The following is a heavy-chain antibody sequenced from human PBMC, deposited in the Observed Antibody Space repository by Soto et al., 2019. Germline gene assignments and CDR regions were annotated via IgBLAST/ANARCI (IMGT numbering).Heavy chain of an antibody. CDR1: GFTFGGYA. D-gene: IGHD3-10*01. V-gene: IGHV3-49*04. J-gene: IGHJ3*01. Sequence: GGSLRLSCTASGFTFGGYAMSWVRQAPGKGLEWVGFIRSKGSGGTSEYAASVKGRFTFSRDDSKSIAYLQMNSLKIEDTAVYYCTRDQPITPWGQGTMVTVSS. CDR3: TRDQPITP. CDR2: IRSKGSGGTS.